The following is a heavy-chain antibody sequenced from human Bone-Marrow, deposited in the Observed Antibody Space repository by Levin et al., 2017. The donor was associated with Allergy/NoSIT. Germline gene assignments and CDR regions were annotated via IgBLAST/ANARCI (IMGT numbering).Heavy chain of an antibody. V-gene: IGHV4-59*08. D-gene: IGHD6-13*01. CDR3: ARQEYSSSWYGRRGGFDY. J-gene: IGHJ4*02. CDR1: GGSISSYY. CDR2: IYYSGST. Sequence: SETLSLTCTVSGGSISSYYWSWIRQPPGKGLEWIGYIYYSGSTNYNPSLKSRVTISVDTSKNQFSLKLSSVTAADTAVYYCARQEYSSSWYGRRGGFDYWGQGTLVTVSS.